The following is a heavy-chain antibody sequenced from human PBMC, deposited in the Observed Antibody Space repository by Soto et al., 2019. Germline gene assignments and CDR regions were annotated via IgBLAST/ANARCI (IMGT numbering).Heavy chain of an antibody. V-gene: IGHV4-30-2*01. D-gene: IGHD4-4*01. Sequence: QLQLQESGSGLVKPSQTLSLTCAVSGGSISSGGYSWSWIRQPSGKGLEWIGYIYHSGSTYYNPSLKSRVTISVDRSKNQFSLKLSSVTAADTAVYYCARVEPYSNYADYWGQGTLVTVSS. CDR1: GGSISSGGYS. CDR3: ARVEPYSNYADY. J-gene: IGHJ4*02. CDR2: IYHSGST.